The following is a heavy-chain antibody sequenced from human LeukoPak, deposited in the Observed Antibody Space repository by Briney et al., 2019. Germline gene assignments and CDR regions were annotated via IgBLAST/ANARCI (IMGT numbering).Heavy chain of an antibody. CDR3: AKGVRYCSGGSCYSVYYYYMDV. Sequence: PGGSLRLSWAASGFTFSSYSMKWVRQAPGKGLEWVAFIHYEGNNKYYGDSVKGRFTISRDNSKNTLYLQMNSLRAEDTAVYYCAKGVRYCSGGSCYSVYYYYMDVWGKGTTVTVSS. CDR1: GFTFSSYS. J-gene: IGHJ6*03. D-gene: IGHD2-15*01. V-gene: IGHV3-30*02. CDR2: IHYEGNNK.